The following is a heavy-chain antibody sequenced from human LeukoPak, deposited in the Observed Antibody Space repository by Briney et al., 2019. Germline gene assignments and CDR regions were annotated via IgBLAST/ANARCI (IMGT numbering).Heavy chain of an antibody. CDR1: GFTFSAYT. Sequence: GGSLRLSCVASGFTFSAYTMNWVRQAPGQGLEWVSFISSSSTYIYYADSLKGRFTISRDNAKNSLYLQMNSLRAEDTALYYCARDDPRWGTSGDYWGQGTLVTVSS. V-gene: IGHV3-21*01. CDR2: ISSSSTYI. D-gene: IGHD7-27*01. J-gene: IGHJ4*02. CDR3: ARDDPRWGTSGDY.